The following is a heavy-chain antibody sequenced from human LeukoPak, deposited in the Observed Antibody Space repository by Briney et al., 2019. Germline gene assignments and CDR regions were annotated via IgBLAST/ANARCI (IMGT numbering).Heavy chain of an antibody. J-gene: IGHJ4*02. V-gene: IGHV3-23*01. CDR3: ATPLSPPYYFDY. CDR2: ISTGGGST. CDR1: GSTFSSYA. Sequence: GGSLRLSCAASGSTFSSYAMSWVRQPPGKWLEWVSTISTGGGSTYYAHSVKGRFTISRDNSNNTLYLQMNSLTAADTAVYYCATPLSPPYYFDYWGQGTLVTASS.